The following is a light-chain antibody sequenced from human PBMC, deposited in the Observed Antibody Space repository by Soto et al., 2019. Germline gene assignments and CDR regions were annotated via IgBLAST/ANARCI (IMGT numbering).Light chain of an antibody. CDR2: GAS. Sequence: IVLTQSPGTLSLSPWDRATLTCRASQSVTSSYLAWYQQKPGQAPRLLIYGASSRATGIPDRFIGSGSGTDFTLTISRLEPEDFAVYYCQQYGSSPFTFGPGTKVDIK. CDR1: QSVTSSY. V-gene: IGKV3-20*01. J-gene: IGKJ3*01. CDR3: QQYGSSPFT.